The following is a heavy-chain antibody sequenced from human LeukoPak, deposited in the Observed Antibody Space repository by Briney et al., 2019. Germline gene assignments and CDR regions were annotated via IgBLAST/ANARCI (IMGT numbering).Heavy chain of an antibody. J-gene: IGHJ4*02. Sequence: SETLSLTCAVSGYSISSGYYWGWIRQPPGKGLEWIGSIYHSGSTYYNPSLESRVTISVDTSKNQFSLKLSSVTAADTAVYYCARVGSCLPDDYWGQGTLVTVSS. CDR1: GYSISSGYY. CDR3: ARVGSCLPDDY. V-gene: IGHV4-38-2*01. CDR2: IYHSGST. D-gene: IGHD1-26*01.